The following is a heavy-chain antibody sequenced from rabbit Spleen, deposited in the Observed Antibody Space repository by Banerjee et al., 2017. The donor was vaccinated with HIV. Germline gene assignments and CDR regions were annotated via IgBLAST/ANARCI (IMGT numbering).Heavy chain of an antibody. Sequence: QEQLVESGGGLVKPGASLTLTCKASGFSFSSGYDMCWVRQAPGKGLEWIACIYAGSTGSTYYANWAKGRFTISKTSSTVTLQMTSLTAADTATYFCARDTSSSFSSYGMDLWGPGTLVTVS. J-gene: IGHJ6*01. CDR1: GFSFSSGYD. V-gene: IGHV1S45*01. D-gene: IGHD1-1*01. CDR2: IYAGSTGST. CDR3: ARDTSSSFSSYGMDL.